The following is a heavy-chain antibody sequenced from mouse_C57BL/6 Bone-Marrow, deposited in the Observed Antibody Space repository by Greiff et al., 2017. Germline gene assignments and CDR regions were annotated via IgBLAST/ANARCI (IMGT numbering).Heavy chain of an antibody. CDR1: GYAFSSYW. Sequence: QVQLQQSGAELVKPGASVTISCKASGYAFSSYWMNWVKQRPGKGLEWIGQISPGDGDPNYTGKFKGKATLTADKSSSTAYMQLSSLTSEDSAVYFCARALRYFYYAMDYWGQGTTVTVSS. J-gene: IGHJ4*01. D-gene: IGHD1-1*01. CDR3: ARALRYFYYAMDY. CDR2: ISPGDGDP. V-gene: IGHV1-80*01.